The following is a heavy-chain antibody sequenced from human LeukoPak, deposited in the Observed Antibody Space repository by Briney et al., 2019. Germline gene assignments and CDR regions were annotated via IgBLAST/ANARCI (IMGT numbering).Heavy chain of an antibody. Sequence: RGSLRLSCAASGFTFSSYGMHWVRQAPGKGLEWVAVISYDGSNKYYADSVKGRFTISRDNSKNTLYLQMNSLRAEDTAVYYCAKDLMGYSSSWYYDFRGQGTLVTVSS. CDR1: GFTFSSYG. CDR2: ISYDGSNK. J-gene: IGHJ4*02. V-gene: IGHV3-30*18. D-gene: IGHD6-13*01. CDR3: AKDLMGYSSSWYYDF.